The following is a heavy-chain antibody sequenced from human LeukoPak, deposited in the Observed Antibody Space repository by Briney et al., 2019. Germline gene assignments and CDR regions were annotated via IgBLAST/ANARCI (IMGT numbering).Heavy chain of an antibody. CDR2: INHSGST. V-gene: IGHV4-34*01. D-gene: IGHD3-16*01. CDR1: GGAFSGYY. J-gene: IGHJ6*03. Sequence: SETLSLTCAVYGGAFSGYYWSWIRQPPGKGLEWIGEINHSGSTNYNPSLKSRVTISVDTSKNQFSLKLSSVTAADTAVYYCARVGEWLLYYYYYYMDVWGKGTTVTVSS. CDR3: ARVGEWLLYYYYYYMDV.